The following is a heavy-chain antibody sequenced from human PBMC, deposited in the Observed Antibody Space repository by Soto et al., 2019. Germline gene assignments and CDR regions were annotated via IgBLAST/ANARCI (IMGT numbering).Heavy chain of an antibody. D-gene: IGHD2-2*02. CDR2: ISAYNGNT. Sequence: QVRLVQSGAEVKKPGASVKVSCKASGYTFTSYGISWVRQAPGQGLEWMGWISAYNGNTNYAQKLQGRVTMTTDTSTSTAYMELRSLRSDDTAVYYCARVREYFSSTSCYTFDYWGQGTLVTVSS. CDR1: GYTFTSYG. V-gene: IGHV1-18*01. CDR3: ARVREYFSSTSCYTFDY. J-gene: IGHJ4*02.